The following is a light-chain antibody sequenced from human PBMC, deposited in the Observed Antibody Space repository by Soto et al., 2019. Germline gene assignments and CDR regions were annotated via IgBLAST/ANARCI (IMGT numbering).Light chain of an antibody. CDR1: QAVNPW. CDR2: KTS. J-gene: IGKJ1*01. V-gene: IGKV1-5*03. Sequence: DIQVTQSPSIVSASVGDTVTITCRDSQAVNPWLAWHQQKPGKVPRVLIYKTSDLENGVPSRFSGSGSGAEFTLIISNLQPDDFATYYCQQYYSRESFGQGTKVEVK. CDR3: QQYYSRES.